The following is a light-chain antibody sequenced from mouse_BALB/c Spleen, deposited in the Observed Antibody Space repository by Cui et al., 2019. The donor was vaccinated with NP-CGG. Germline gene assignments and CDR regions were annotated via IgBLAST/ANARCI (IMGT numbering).Light chain of an antibody. Sequence: QAVVTTESALTTSPGETVTLTCRSSIGAVTTSNYANWVQEKPDHLFTGLIGGINNRAPGVPARFSGSLIGDKAALTITGAQTEDEAIYFCALWYSNHWVFGGGTKLTVL. CDR3: ALWYSNHWV. J-gene: IGLJ1*01. V-gene: IGLV1*01. CDR1: IGAVTTSNY. CDR2: GIN.